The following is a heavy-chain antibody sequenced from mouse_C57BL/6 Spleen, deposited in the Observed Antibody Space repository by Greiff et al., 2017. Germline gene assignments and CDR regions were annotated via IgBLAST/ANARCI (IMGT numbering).Heavy chain of an antibody. CDR3: ARSSSYGNYEAWFAY. Sequence: QVQLQQPGAELVMPGASVKLSCKATGYTFTSYWMHWVKQRPGQGLEWIGEIDPSDSYTNYNQKFKGKSTLTVDKSSSTAYMQLSSLTSEYSAVYYCARSSSYGNYEAWFAYWGQGTLVTVSA. D-gene: IGHD2-1*01. CDR1: GYTFTSYW. J-gene: IGHJ3*01. V-gene: IGHV1-69*01. CDR2: IDPSDSYT.